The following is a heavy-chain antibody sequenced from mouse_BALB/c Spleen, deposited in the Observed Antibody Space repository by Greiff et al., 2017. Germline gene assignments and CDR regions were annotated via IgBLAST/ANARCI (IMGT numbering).Heavy chain of an antibody. CDR1: GYTFTSYW. CDR3: ARSITTAVARGLDY. V-gene: IGHV1S81*02. CDR2: INPSNGRT. Sequence: VQLQQPGAELVKPGASVKLSCKASGYTFTSYWMHWVQQRPGQGLEWIGVINPSNGRTNYNEQFKSKATLTVDKSSRPAFMQLSSLTSEDSAVYYCARSITTAVARGLDYWGQGTTLTVSS. J-gene: IGHJ2*01. D-gene: IGHD1-1*01.